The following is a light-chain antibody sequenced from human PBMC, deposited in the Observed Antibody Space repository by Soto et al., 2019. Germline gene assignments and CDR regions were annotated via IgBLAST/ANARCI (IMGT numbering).Light chain of an antibody. V-gene: IGKV1-33*01. CDR2: DAS. J-gene: IGKJ4*01. CDR3: QQYDYLPLT. CDR1: QDITNY. Sequence: DIHMTQSPGAMXSSXGGRVTSTXXASQDITNYLNWYQQKPGKAPQLLIYDASNLETGVPSRFSGSGSGTDFTFTISSLQPEDIATYYCQQYDYLPLTFGGGTKVDIK.